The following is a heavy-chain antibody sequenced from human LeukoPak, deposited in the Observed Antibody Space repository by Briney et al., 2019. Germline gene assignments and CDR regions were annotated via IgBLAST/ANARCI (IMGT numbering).Heavy chain of an antibody. Sequence: GGSLRLSSAASGFTFSSYAMSSVRQAPGKGLEWVSDISGSGGSTYYADSVKGRFTISRDNSKNTLYLQMNSLRAEDTAVYYCAKDVDSGYDSGQIDYWGQGTLVTVSS. CDR3: AKDVDSGYDSGQIDY. J-gene: IGHJ4*02. CDR2: ISGSGGST. CDR1: GFTFSSYA. V-gene: IGHV3-23*01. D-gene: IGHD5-12*01.